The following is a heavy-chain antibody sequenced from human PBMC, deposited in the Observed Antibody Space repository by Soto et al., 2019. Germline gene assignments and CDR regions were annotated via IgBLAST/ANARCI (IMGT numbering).Heavy chain of an antibody. CDR2: IYYSGST. CDR1: GGSISSYY. V-gene: IGHV4-59*01. Sequence: PSETLSLTCTVSGGSISSYYWSWIRQPPGKGLEWIGYIYYSGSTNYNPSLKSRVTISVDTSKNQFSLKLSSVTAADTAVYYCAREAMSYCSGGSCYSGFSWFDPWGQGTLVTVSS. CDR3: AREAMSYCSGGSCYSGFSWFDP. J-gene: IGHJ5*02. D-gene: IGHD2-15*01.